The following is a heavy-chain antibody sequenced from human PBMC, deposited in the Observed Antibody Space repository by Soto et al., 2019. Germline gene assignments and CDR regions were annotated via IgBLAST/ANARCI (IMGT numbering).Heavy chain of an antibody. CDR3: ASSGRYGSSGYSDPNAFDI. Sequence: PSQTLSLTCAISGDSVSSNSAAWNWIRQSPSRGLEWLGRTYYRSKWYNDYAVSVKSRITINPDTSKNQFSLQLNSVTPEDTAVYYCASSGRYGSSGYSDPNAFDIWGQGTMVTVSS. D-gene: IGHD3-22*01. V-gene: IGHV6-1*01. CDR2: TYYRSKWYN. J-gene: IGHJ3*02. CDR1: GDSVSSNSAA.